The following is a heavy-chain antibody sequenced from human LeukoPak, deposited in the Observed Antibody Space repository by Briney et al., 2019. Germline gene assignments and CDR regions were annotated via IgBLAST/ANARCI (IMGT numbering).Heavy chain of an antibody. CDR1: GGSVSYYY. V-gene: IGHV4-59*08. D-gene: IGHD6-13*01. CDR2: IYQSGST. CDR3: VRHAATRHNYGMDV. J-gene: IGHJ6*02. Sequence: RPSETLSLTCTVSGGSVSYYYWSWIRQPPGKGLEWIGHIYQSGSTNYNPSFKSRVTISVDTSKNHSSLYLSSVTAADTAVYYCVRHAATRHNYGMDVWGQGTTVTVSS.